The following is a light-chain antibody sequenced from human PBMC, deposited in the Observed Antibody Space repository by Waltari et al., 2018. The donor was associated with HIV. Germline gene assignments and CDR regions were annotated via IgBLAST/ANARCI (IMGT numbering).Light chain of an antibody. Sequence: QSVLTPPPSVSWTPGQTVTTSCSGSTSNIKTEALYSYQQLPGTAPKRHIYRNYTRPSGVSDRFSCSKSGASASLVISGLRSEDEAHYYCVSYDSRLDERLFGGGTKLTVL. CDR3: VSYDSRLDERL. CDR1: TSNIKTEA. V-gene: IGLV1-47*01. J-gene: IGLJ3*02. CDR2: RNY.